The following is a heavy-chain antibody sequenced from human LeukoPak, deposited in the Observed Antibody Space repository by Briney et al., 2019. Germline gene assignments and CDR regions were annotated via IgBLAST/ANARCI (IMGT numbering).Heavy chain of an antibody. CDR1: GGSISSGSYY. J-gene: IGHJ4*02. CDR3: ARRPNGSFDY. V-gene: IGHV4-39*01. Sequence: PSETLSLTCTVSGGSISSGSYYWGWIRQPPGKGLEWIGSIYYSGSTYYNPSLKSRVSISIDTSKNQFSLDLRSVTAADTAVYYCARRPNGSFDYWGQETLVTVSS. D-gene: IGHD2-15*01. CDR2: IYYSGST.